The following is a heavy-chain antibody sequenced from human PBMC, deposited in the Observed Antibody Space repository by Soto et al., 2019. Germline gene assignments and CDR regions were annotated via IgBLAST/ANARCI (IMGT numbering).Heavy chain of an antibody. CDR3: AREWEGAFEY. J-gene: IGHJ4*02. CDR2: VYNNGAT. D-gene: IGHD1-26*01. Sequence: QVQLQESGPGLVKPSETLSLTCTVSGGSVNSDTYYWTWIRQPPGKGLEWIGTVYNNGATNYNPSLKSRVTISMDRSKNQFSLKLGSVTAADTAVYYCAREWEGAFEYWGPGTLVTVSS. V-gene: IGHV4-61*01. CDR1: GGSVNSDTYY.